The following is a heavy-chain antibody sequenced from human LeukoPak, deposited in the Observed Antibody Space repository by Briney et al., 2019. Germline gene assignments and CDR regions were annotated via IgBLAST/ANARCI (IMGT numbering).Heavy chain of an antibody. CDR2: ISYDGSNK. CDR1: GFTFSSYG. V-gene: IGHV3-30*03. CDR3: ARDTLVTAMDV. J-gene: IGHJ6*02. Sequence: PGRSLRLSCAASGFTFSSYGMHWVRQAPGKGLEWVAVISYDGSNKYYADSVKGRFTISRDNSKNTLYLQMNSLRAEDTAVYYCARDTLVTAMDVWGQGTTVTVSS. D-gene: IGHD2-21*02.